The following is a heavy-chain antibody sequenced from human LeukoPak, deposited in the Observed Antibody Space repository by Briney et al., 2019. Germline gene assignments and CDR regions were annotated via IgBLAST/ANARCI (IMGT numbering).Heavy chain of an antibody. CDR3: ARAHSYGHVDY. D-gene: IGHD5-18*01. Sequence: SETLSLTCTVSGGSISSGGYYWSWIRQPPGKGLEWIGYIYYSGSTYYNPSLKSRVTISVDTSKNQFSLKLSSVTAADTAVYYCARAHSYGHVDYWGQGTLVTVSS. CDR2: IYYSGST. V-gene: IGHV4-30-4*08. CDR1: GGSISSGGYY. J-gene: IGHJ4*02.